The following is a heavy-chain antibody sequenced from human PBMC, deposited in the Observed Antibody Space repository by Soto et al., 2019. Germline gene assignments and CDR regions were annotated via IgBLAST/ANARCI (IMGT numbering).Heavy chain of an antibody. CDR3: AKDRARSPHDY. J-gene: IGHJ4*02. D-gene: IGHD6-19*01. CDR2: ISDSGGST. V-gene: IGHV3-23*01. Sequence: PGGSLRLSCAASGLTFSNYAMSWVRQAPGKGLEWVSTISDSGGSTYYADSVKGRFTISRDNSKNTLYLQVNSLRAEDTAVYYCAKDRARSPHDYWGQGTLVTVSS. CDR1: GLTFSNYA.